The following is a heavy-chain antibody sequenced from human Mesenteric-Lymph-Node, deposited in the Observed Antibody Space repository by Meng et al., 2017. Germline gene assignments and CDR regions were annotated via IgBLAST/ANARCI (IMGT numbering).Heavy chain of an antibody. CDR2: MNPNSGNA. CDR3: ARENDGPGWLQFGAPFDP. V-gene: IGHV1-8*01. CDR1: GFSFTNYD. Sequence: ASVKVSCKASGFSFTNYDINWVRQATGQGLECLGWMNPNSGNAGFPQKFQGRVTLTRNSSINTAYMELNGLTYEDTAVYYCARENDGPGWLQFGAPFDPWGQGTLVTVSS. D-gene: IGHD5-24*01. J-gene: IGHJ5*02.